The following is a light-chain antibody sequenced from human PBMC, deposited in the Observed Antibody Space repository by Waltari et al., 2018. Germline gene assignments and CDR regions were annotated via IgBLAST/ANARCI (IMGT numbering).Light chain of an antibody. CDR2: DAS. CDR1: QSVTST. CDR3: QKYGTLPAT. J-gene: IGKJ1*01. Sequence: IVLTQSPGTLSLSPGERATIFCRASQSVTSTLAWYQQKPGQAPRLLIYDASSRATGIPDRFSGSGYGTDFSLTSSRLEPEDFAVYYCQKYGTLPATFGQGTKVEIK. V-gene: IGKV3-20*01.